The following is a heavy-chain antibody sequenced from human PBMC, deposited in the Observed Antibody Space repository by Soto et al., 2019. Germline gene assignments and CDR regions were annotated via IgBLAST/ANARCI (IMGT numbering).Heavy chain of an antibody. D-gene: IGHD6-19*01. CDR2: IYYSGST. V-gene: IGHV4-31*03. CDR3: ARGPSSGWYGGNYFDY. J-gene: IGHJ4*02. CDR1: GGSISSGGYY. Sequence: QVQLQESGPGLVKPSQTLSLTCTVSGGSISSGGYYWCWIRQHPGKGLEWIGYIYYSGSTYYNPSLKSRVTISVDTSKNQFSLKLSSVTAADTAVYYCARGPSSGWYGGNYFDYWGQGTLVTVSS.